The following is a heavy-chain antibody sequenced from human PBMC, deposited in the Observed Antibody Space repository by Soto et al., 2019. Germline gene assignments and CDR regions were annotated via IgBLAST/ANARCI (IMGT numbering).Heavy chain of an antibody. CDR1: GFTFSSYA. V-gene: IGHV3-23*01. CDR2: VSGSGDST. Sequence: EVQLLESGGGLVQPGGSLRLSCAASGFTFSSYAMSWVRQAPGKGLQWVSAVSGSGDSTYYADSVKGRFTISRDNSKNTLHLQMNSLRAEDTAIYYCAKGQRTTGYYFYGMDVWGQGTTVTVSS. J-gene: IGHJ6*02. D-gene: IGHD3-9*01. CDR3: AKGQRTTGYYFYGMDV.